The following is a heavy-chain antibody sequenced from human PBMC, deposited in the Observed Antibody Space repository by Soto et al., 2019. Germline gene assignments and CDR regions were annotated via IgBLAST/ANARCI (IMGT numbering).Heavy chain of an antibody. CDR1: GFTFSNAW. D-gene: IGHD3-9*01. CDR2: IKSKTDGGTT. CDR3: TTPPGRYFDWLWDPYYFDY. Sequence: EVQLVESGGGLVKPGGSLRLSCAASGFTFSNAWMSWVRQAPGKGLEWVGRIKSKTDGGTTDYAAPVKGRFTNLRDDSKHTLYLQMNSLRTEDTAVYYCTTPPGRYFDWLWDPYYFDYWGQGTLVTVSS. V-gene: IGHV3-15*01. J-gene: IGHJ4*02.